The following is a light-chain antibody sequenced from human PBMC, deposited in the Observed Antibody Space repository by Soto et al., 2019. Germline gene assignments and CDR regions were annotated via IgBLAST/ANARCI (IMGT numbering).Light chain of an antibody. CDR1: QSLSSN. Sequence: EIVMTQSPATLSVSPGERATLSGRASQSLSSNLAWYQQKPGQAPRLLIYGASTRATDIPARFSGSGSGTEFTLTISSLQSEDFAVYYCLQYNNWPEAFGQGTKVEIK. V-gene: IGKV3-15*01. CDR3: LQYNNWPEA. J-gene: IGKJ1*01. CDR2: GAS.